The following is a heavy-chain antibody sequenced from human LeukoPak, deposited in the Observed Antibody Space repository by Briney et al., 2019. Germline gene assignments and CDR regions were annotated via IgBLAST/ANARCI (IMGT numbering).Heavy chain of an antibody. V-gene: IGHV3-23*01. CDR1: GYTFSSYA. J-gene: IGHJ5*02. CDR3: AKDDSYDSSGFRFDP. D-gene: IGHD3-22*01. CDR2: IGGSGGST. Sequence: PGGSLRLSCAASGYTFSSYAMSWVRQAPGKGLEWVSAIGGSGGSTYYADSVKGRFTISRDNSKNTLYLQMNSLRAEDTAVYYCAKDDSYDSSGFRFDPWGQGALVTVSS.